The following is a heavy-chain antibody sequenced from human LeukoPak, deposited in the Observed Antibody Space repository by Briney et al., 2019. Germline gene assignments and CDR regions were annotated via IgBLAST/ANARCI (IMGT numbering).Heavy chain of an antibody. Sequence: PSETLSLTCTVSGGSISRGGYYWSWIRQHPGKGLEWIGYVYYSGSTYYNPSLKSRVSISVDKSKSQFSLKLSSVTAADTAVYYCARAAGIGAAGTEYNWFDPWGQGTLVTVSS. V-gene: IGHV4-31*03. CDR1: GGSISRGGYY. CDR3: ARAAGIGAAGTEYNWFDP. D-gene: IGHD6-13*01. J-gene: IGHJ5*02. CDR2: VYYSGST.